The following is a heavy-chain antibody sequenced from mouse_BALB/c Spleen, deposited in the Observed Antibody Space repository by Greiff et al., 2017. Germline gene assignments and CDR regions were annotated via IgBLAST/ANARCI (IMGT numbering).Heavy chain of an antibody. J-gene: IGHJ4*01. Sequence: DVKLVESGGGLVQPGGSRKLSCAASGFTFSSFGMHWVRQAPEKGLEWVAYISSGSSTIYYADTVKGRFTISRDNPKNTLFLQMTSLRSEDTAMYYCASGRLQDAMDYWGQGTSVTVSS. CDR1: GFTFSSFG. CDR3: ASGRLQDAMDY. V-gene: IGHV5-17*02. CDR2: ISSGSSTI. D-gene: IGHD2-13*01.